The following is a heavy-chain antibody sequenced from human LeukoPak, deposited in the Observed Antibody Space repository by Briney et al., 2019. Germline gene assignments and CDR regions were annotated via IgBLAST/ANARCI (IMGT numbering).Heavy chain of an antibody. V-gene: IGHV3-11*01. D-gene: IGHD3-16*01. CDR2: ISGGGDNI. CDR1: GFTFGDYY. J-gene: IGHJ4*02. Sequence: GGSLRLSCAASGFTFGDYYMSWIRQAPGKGLEWMSYISGGGDNIYYAGPVQGRFTISRDNSKNSLFLQLNSLTPEDTAVYYCARDGGHYHSENHYDVNYWGQGTLVTVSS. CDR3: ARDGGHYHSENHYDVNY.